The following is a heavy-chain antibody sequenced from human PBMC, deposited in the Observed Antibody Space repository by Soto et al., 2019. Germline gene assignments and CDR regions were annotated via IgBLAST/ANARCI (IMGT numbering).Heavy chain of an antibody. J-gene: IGHJ4*02. Sequence: QVQLVQSGAEVRKPGSSVKVSCKASGDTFSFYTINWVRQAPGLGLEWMGRVNPIVSMSNYAQKFQGRVTMSAEKSTNTAYMQLGRLRSEDTAIYYCAASYGSGYRAFDYWGQGALVTVSS. CDR2: VNPIVSMS. D-gene: IGHD3-10*01. CDR1: GDTFSFYT. V-gene: IGHV1-69*02. CDR3: AASYGSGYRAFDY.